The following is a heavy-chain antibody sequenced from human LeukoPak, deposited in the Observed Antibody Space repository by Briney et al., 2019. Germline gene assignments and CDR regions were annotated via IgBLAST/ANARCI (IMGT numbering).Heavy chain of an antibody. V-gene: IGHV3-7*03. CDR2: IKQDGSEK. CDR3: ARGGADCSGGSCYWVY. Sequence: GGSLRLSCAASGFTFSSYWMSWVRQAPGKGLEWVANIKQDGSEKYHVDSVKGRFTISRDNAKNSLYLQMNSPRAEDTAVYYCARGGADCSGGSCYWVYWGQGTLVTVSS. J-gene: IGHJ4*02. CDR1: GFTFSSYW. D-gene: IGHD2-15*01.